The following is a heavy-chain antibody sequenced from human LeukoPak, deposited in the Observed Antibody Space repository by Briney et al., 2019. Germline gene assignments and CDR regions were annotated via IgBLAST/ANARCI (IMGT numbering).Heavy chain of an antibody. V-gene: IGHV1-46*02. CDR1: GYTFNSYY. CDR2: INPNSDTV. Sequence: ASVKVSCKASGYTFNSYYVHWVRQAPGQGLEWMGIINPNSDTVSYAPKLQGRVTMTRDMSTSTVYMELSSLRSEDTAVYYCARERTVYDLGSYYGDRRTLGYWGQGTLVTVSS. D-gene: IGHD3-10*01. CDR3: ARERTVYDLGSYYGDRRTLGY. J-gene: IGHJ4*02.